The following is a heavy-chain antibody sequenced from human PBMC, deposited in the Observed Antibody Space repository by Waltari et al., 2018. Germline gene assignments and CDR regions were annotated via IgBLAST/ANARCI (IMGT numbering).Heavy chain of an antibody. V-gene: IGHV1-69*01. CDR2: IFPSFGTA. CDR3: ARGGLWFGALWYYGMDV. CDR1: GGDLRSYA. Sequence: QVQLVQSGAEVKKPGSSVKVACKASGGDLRSYAISCVRQATGQGLDGMGGIFPSFGTANYAQKFQGRFTITADESTSTAYMELSSLRSEDTAVYYCARGGLWFGALWYYGMDVWGQGTTVTVSS. J-gene: IGHJ6*02. D-gene: IGHD3-10*01.